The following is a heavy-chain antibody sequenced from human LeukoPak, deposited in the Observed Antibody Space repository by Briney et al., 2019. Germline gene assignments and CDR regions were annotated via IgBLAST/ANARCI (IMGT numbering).Heavy chain of an antibody. V-gene: IGHV3-7*01. CDR3: ARGGFQLPF. D-gene: IGHD2-2*01. Sequence: PGGSLRLSCAASGFTLSTSWMSWVRQAPGKGLEWVANINEDGSEKFYVDSVKGRFIISRDNAKNSLDLQMISLKVEDTSVYYCARGGFQLPFWGQGTLVTVSS. CDR2: INEDGSEK. J-gene: IGHJ4*02. CDR1: GFTLSTSW.